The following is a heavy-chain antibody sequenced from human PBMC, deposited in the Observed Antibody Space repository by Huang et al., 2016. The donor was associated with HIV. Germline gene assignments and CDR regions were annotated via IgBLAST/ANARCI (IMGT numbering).Heavy chain of an antibody. Sequence: QVTLRESGPALVKPTQTLTLTCTFSGFSLSTSGMCVTWIRQPPGKALEWLAHINWYDDKYFITSLKTRLTISKDTSRNQVVLTMTNMDPVDTATYYCARSAPWFYYGSGSSYYFDYWGQGTLVTVSS. J-gene: IGHJ4*02. CDR1: GFSLSTSGMC. D-gene: IGHD3-10*01. CDR2: INWYDDK. V-gene: IGHV2-70*01. CDR3: ARSAPWFYYGSGSSYYFDY.